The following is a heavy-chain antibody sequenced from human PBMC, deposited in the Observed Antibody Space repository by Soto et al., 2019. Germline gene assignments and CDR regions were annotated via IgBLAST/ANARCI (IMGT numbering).Heavy chain of an antibody. J-gene: IGHJ6*02. D-gene: IGHD6-6*01. CDR1: GYSFTSYW. Sequence: GESLKISCKGSGYSFTSYWISWVRQMPGKGLEWMGRIDPSDSYTNYSPSFQGHVTISADKSISTACLQWSSLKASDTAMYYCARRKAARYYYYYGMDVWGQGTTVTVSS. CDR3: ARRKAARYYYYYGMDV. V-gene: IGHV5-10-1*01. CDR2: IDPSDSYT.